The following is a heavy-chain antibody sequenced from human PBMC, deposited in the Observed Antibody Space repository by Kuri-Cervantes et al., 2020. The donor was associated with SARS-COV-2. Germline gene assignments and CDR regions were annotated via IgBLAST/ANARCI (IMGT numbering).Heavy chain of an antibody. V-gene: IGHV4-59*12. D-gene: IGHD7-27*01. Sequence: LRLSCTVPGGPISSYYWSWIRQPPGKGLGWIGSIYYSGSTNYNPSLKSRVTISVDTAKNQFSLKLSSVTAADTAVYYCARELTNWGAGGSTYDAFDIWGQGTMVTVSS. CDR3: ARELTNWGAGGSTYDAFDI. CDR1: GGPISSYY. J-gene: IGHJ3*02. CDR2: IYYSGST.